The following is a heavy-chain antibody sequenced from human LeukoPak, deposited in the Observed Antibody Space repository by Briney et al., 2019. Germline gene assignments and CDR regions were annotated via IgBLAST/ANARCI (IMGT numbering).Heavy chain of an antibody. CDR2: INPNSGGT. D-gene: IGHD6-13*01. CDR3: ARVRSSSREDY. J-gene: IGHJ4*02. CDR1: GYTLTGYY. V-gene: IGHV1-2*06. Sequence: ASVKVSCKASGYTLTGYYMHWVRQAPGQGLEWMGRINPNSGGTNCRVTMTRDTSISTAYMELSRLRSDDTAVYYCARVRSSSREDYWGQGTLVTVSS.